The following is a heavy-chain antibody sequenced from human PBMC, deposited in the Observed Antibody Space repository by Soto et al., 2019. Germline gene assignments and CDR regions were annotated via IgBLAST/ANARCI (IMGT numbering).Heavy chain of an antibody. CDR1: GGSISSGVYY. Sequence: SETLSLTCTVSGGSISSGVYYWSWIRQHPGKVLEWIGYIYYSGSTYYNPSLKSRVTISVDTSKNQFSLKLSSVTAADTAVYYCARHSYDTLTGYPYYGMDVWGQGTTVTVSS. V-gene: IGHV4-31*03. J-gene: IGHJ6*02. CDR3: ARHSYDTLTGYPYYGMDV. D-gene: IGHD3-9*01. CDR2: IYYSGST.